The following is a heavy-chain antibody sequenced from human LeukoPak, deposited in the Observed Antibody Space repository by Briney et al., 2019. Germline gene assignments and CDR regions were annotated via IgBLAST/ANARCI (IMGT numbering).Heavy chain of an antibody. J-gene: IGHJ4*02. CDR1: GFTFSSYG. CDR2: IRYDGSNK. CDR3: ASFVRGVISYDY. V-gene: IGHV3-30*02. D-gene: IGHD3-10*02. Sequence: GGSLRLSCAASGFTFSSYGMHWVRQAPGKGLEWVAFIRYDGSNKYYADSVKGRFTVSRDNSKNTLYLQMNSLRAEDAAVYYCASFVRGVISYDYWGQGTLVTVSS.